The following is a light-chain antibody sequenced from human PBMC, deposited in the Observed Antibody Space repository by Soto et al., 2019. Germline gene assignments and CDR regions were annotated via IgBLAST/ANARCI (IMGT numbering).Light chain of an antibody. CDR3: HQRNQ. J-gene: IGKJ5*01. Sequence: EVVMTQSPATLSVSPGEIATLSCRASQSISSSKLAWYQQNPGQAPRLLLFGVSNRATGIPARFSGSGSGTEFSLTISSLQSEDFAVYYCHQRNQFGQGTRLEIK. CDR2: GVS. CDR1: QSISSS. V-gene: IGKV3-15*01.